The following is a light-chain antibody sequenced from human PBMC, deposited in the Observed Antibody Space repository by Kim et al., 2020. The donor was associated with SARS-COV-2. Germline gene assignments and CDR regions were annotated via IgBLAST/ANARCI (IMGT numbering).Light chain of an antibody. CDR1: QSVSSNY. Sequence: SAGERATLSCRASQSVSSNYLAWYQDKPGQAPRLLIFGASSRATGIPDRFSGSGSGTDFTLTISRLEPEDFAVYYCQQYGSSPYTFGQGTKLEI. CDR3: QQYGSSPYT. V-gene: IGKV3-20*01. CDR2: GAS. J-gene: IGKJ2*01.